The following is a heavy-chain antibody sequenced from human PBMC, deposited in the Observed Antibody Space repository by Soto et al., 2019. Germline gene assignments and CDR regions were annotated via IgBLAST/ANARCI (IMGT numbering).Heavy chain of an antibody. V-gene: IGHV4-61*05. D-gene: IGHD3-3*01. CDR3: AAQKITIFGVVTTFDY. CDR1: GGSTSSSSYY. CDR2: IYYSGST. Sequence: SETLSLTCTVSGGSTSSSSYYWGWIRQSPGKGLEWIGYIYYSGSTNYNPSLKSRVTISVDTSKNQFSLKLSSVTAADTAVYYCAAQKITIFGVVTTFDYWGQGTLVTVSS. J-gene: IGHJ4*02.